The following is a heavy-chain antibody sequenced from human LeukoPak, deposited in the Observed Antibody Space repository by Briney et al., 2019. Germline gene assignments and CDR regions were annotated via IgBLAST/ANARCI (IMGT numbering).Heavy chain of an antibody. CDR1: GYTLTELS. J-gene: IGHJ6*02. Sequence: ASVKVSCKVSGYTLTELSMHWVRQAPGKGLEWIGGFDPEDGETIYAQKFQGRVTMTEDTPIDTAYMELSSLRSEDTAVYYCATRSGYCSSTSCYAPTYYYYGMDVWGQGTTVTVSS. CDR2: FDPEDGET. V-gene: IGHV1-24*01. CDR3: ATRSGYCSSTSCYAPTYYYYGMDV. D-gene: IGHD2-2*01.